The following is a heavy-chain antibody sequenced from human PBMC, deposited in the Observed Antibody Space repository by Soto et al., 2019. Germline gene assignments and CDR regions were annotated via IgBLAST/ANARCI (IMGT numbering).Heavy chain of an antibody. D-gene: IGHD5-18*01. J-gene: IGHJ5*02. CDR1: GGSISSSNW. Sequence: QVQLQESGPGLVKPSGTLSLTCAVSGGSISSSNWWSWVRQPPGKGLEWIGEIYHSGSTNYNPSLKSRVTLSLDKSKNQFSLKLSPVTAADTAVYYCAREVGVDSYGGRWFDPWGQGTLVTVSS. V-gene: IGHV4-4*02. CDR2: IYHSGST. CDR3: AREVGVDSYGGRWFDP.